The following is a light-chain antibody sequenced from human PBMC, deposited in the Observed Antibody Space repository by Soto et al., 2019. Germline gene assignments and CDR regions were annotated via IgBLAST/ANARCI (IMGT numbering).Light chain of an antibody. Sequence: QSALTQPPSASGSPGQSVTISCTGASSDIGAYNYVSWYQQHPGQAPKLLIYEVSKRPSGVPYRFSGSKSGNTASLTVSGLQAEDVADYYCSSYAGSTLYVFGTGTMLTVL. J-gene: IGLJ1*01. CDR1: SSDIGAYNY. V-gene: IGLV2-8*01. CDR2: EVS. CDR3: SSYAGSTLYV.